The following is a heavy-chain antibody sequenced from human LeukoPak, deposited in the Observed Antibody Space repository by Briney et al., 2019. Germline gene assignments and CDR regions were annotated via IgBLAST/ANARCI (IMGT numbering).Heavy chain of an antibody. CDR3: AKDRGYTYYFDY. J-gene: IGHJ4*02. CDR1: GFTFSIYA. D-gene: IGHD2-2*02. CDR2: ISGSGGST. Sequence: GGSLRLSCAASGFTFSIYAMSWVRQAPGEGLEWVSAISGSGGSTYSADSVQGRFTISRDNSKNALYLQMNSLRAEDTAVYYCAKDRGYTYYFDYWGQGTLVSVSS. V-gene: IGHV3-23*01.